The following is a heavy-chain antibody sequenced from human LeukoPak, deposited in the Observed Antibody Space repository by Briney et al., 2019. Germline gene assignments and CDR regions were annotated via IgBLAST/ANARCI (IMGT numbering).Heavy chain of an antibody. V-gene: IGHV4-39*07. Sequence: LETLSLTCTVSGGSISSSSYYWGWIRQPPGKGLERIGSIYYSGSTYYNPSLKSRVAISVDKSENHISLKLTSVTAADTAVYYCAREGGPYRPLDYSGQGTLVTVAS. J-gene: IGHJ4*02. CDR1: GGSISSSSYY. CDR3: AREGGPYRPLDY. CDR2: IYYSGST.